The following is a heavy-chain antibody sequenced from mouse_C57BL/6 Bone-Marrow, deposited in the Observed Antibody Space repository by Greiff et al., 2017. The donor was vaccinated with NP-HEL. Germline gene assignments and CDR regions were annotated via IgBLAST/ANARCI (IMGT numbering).Heavy chain of an antibody. CDR2: ISSGGSYT. CDR1: GFTFSSYG. D-gene: IGHD1-1*01. CDR3: ARRNYDGFAY. J-gene: IGHJ3*01. V-gene: IGHV5-6*02. Sequence: DVMLVESGGDLVKPGGSLKLSCAASGFTFSSYGMSWVRQTPDKRLEWVATISSGGSYTYYPDSVKGRFTISRDNAKNTLYLQMSSLKSEDTDMYYCARRNYDGFAYWGQGTLVTVSA.